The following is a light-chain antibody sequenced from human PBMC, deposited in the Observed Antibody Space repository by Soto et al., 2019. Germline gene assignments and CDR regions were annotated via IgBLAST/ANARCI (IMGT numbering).Light chain of an antibody. V-gene: IGKV3-15*01. J-gene: IGKJ3*01. CDR3: QQYNNWPPFT. Sequence: EIVTTQSPATLSVSPGESATLSCRASQSVSSNLAWYQQKPGQAPRLLIYGASTRATGIPARFSGSGSGTEFTLTISSLQSEDFAVYYCQQYNNWPPFTFGPGTKVDIK. CDR1: QSVSSN. CDR2: GAS.